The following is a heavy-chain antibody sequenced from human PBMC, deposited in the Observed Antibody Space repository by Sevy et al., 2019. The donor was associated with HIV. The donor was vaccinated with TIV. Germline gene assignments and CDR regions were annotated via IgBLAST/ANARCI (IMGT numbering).Heavy chain of an antibody. V-gene: IGHV3-48*02. CDR3: AREDPYYYGMDV. CDR2: ISSSSSTI. Sequence: GGSLRLSCAASGFTFSRYSMNWVRQAPGMGLEWLSYISSSSSTIYYADSVKGRFTISRDNAKNSLYLQMNSLRDEDTAVYYCAREDPYYYGMDVWGQRTTVTVSS. J-gene: IGHJ6*02. CDR1: GFTFSRYS.